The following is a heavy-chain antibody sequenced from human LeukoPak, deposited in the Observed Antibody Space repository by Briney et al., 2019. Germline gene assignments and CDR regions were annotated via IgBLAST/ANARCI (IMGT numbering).Heavy chain of an antibody. V-gene: IGHV1-2*02. Sequence: GSSVKVSCKASGYTFTGYYMHWVRQAPGQGLEWMGWINPNRGGTNYAQKFQGRVTMTRDTSISTAYMELSRLRSDDTAVYYCARERYCSGGSCYFDYYYYGMDVWGQGTTVTVSS. CDR3: ARERYCSGGSCYFDYYYYGMDV. D-gene: IGHD2-15*01. CDR2: INPNRGGT. J-gene: IGHJ6*02. CDR1: GYTFTGYY.